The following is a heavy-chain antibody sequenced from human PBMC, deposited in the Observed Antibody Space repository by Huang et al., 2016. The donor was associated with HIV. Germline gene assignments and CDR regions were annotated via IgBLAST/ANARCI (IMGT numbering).Heavy chain of an antibody. CDR2: VYSSGRT. V-gene: IGHV4-61*09. D-gene: IGHD1-1*01. CDR3: VRGYNFRHSDY. Sequence: QVQLQESGPGLVKPSQTLSLTCTVSGDSISSGSYYWAWIRQPAGKGLEWIGHVYSSGRTKYNPSLKSHFSISVDTSKNHFSLQMNSVTAADTAVYYCVRGYNFRHSDYWGRGTLVTVSS. J-gene: IGHJ4*02. CDR1: GDSISSGSYY.